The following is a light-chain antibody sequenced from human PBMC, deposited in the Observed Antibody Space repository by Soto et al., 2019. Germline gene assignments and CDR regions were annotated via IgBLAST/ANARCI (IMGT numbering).Light chain of an antibody. CDR3: QQSYSTPPGT. CDR1: HSISGW. Sequence: DIEMTQSPSSVSASVGDRVTISCRASHSISGWLAWYQQKPGKAPKLLIYKASTLKSGVPSRFSGSGSGTDFTLTISSLQPEDFATYYCQQSYSTPPGTFGQGTKVDIK. V-gene: IGKV1-12*01. CDR2: KAS. J-gene: IGKJ1*01.